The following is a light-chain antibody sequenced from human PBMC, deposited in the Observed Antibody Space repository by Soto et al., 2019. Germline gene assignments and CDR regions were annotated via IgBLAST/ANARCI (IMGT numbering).Light chain of an antibody. CDR1: SSDVGGYNY. CDR3: SSYAGINNVGV. Sequence: QSALTQPPSASGSPGQSVTISCTGTSSDVGGYNYVSWYQQHPGKAPKLMIYEVSKRPSGVPDRFSGSKSDNTASLTVSGLQAEDEADYYCSSYAGINNVGVFGTGTKLTVL. CDR2: EVS. V-gene: IGLV2-8*01. J-gene: IGLJ1*01.